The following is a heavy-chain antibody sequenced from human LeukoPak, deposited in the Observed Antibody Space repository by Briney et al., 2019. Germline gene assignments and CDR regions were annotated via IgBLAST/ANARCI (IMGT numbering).Heavy chain of an antibody. Sequence: SETLSLTCAVYGGSFSGYYWSWTRQPPGKGLEWIGEINHSGSTNYNPSLKSRVTISVDTSKNQFSLKLNSVTAADTAVYYCAREYFSANYFFYYMDVWGTGTTVTVSS. V-gene: IGHV4-34*01. J-gene: IGHJ6*03. D-gene: IGHD3-3*01. CDR3: AREYFSANYFFYYMDV. CDR2: INHSGST. CDR1: GGSFSGYY.